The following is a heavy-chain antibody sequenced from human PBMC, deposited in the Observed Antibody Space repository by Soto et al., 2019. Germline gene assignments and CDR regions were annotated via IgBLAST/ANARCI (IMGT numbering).Heavy chain of an antibody. Sequence: QVQLVQSGAEVKKPGSSVKVSCKASGGTFSSYTISWVRQAPGQGLEWMGRIIPILGIANYAQKFQGRVTITADKSTSTAYMELSSLRSEDTAVYYCARYGRAARPGESYYYYYYMDVWGKGTTVTVSS. V-gene: IGHV1-69*02. J-gene: IGHJ6*03. D-gene: IGHD6-6*01. CDR3: ARYGRAARPGESYYYYYYMDV. CDR1: GGTFSSYT. CDR2: IIPILGIA.